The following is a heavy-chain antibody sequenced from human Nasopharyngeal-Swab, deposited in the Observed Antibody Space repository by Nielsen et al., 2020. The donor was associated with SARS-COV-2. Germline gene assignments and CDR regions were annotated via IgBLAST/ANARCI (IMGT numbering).Heavy chain of an antibody. CDR1: GFTFSSYS. J-gene: IGHJ4*02. Sequence: GGSLRLSCAASGFTFSSYSMNWVRRAPGKGLEWVSSISSSSSYIYYADSVKGRFTISRDNAKNSLYLQMNSLRAEDTAVYYCARDLTLIAVAGTGYWGQGTLVTVSS. D-gene: IGHD6-19*01. CDR2: ISSSSSYI. V-gene: IGHV3-21*01. CDR3: ARDLTLIAVAGTGY.